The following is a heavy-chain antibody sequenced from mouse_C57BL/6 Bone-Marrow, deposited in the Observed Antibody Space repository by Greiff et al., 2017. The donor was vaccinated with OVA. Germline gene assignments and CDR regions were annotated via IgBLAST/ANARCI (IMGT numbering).Heavy chain of an antibody. V-gene: IGHV1-54*01. CDR3: ARRGFAY. J-gene: IGHJ3*01. Sequence: VQLQQSGAELVRPGPSVKVSCKASGYAFTNYLIEWVKQRPGQGLEWIGVINPGSGGTNYNEKFKGKATLTADKSSSTAYMQLSSLTSEDSAVYFCARRGFAYWGQGTLVTVSA. CDR2: INPGSGGT. CDR1: GYAFTNYL.